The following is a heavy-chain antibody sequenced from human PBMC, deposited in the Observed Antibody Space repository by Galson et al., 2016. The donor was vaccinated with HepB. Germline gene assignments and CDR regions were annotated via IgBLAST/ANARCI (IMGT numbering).Heavy chain of an antibody. D-gene: IGHD3-3*01. J-gene: IGHJ6*02. V-gene: IGHV3-33*01. CDR2: TWYDGTNK. Sequence: GLEWVAVTWYDGTNKYYAESVRGRFTISRDNLNNTLHLQMNSLRAEDTAVYYCARAYNDLWSGGEYSYYGMDVWGQGTTVTVSS. CDR3: ARAYNDLWSGGEYSYYGMDV.